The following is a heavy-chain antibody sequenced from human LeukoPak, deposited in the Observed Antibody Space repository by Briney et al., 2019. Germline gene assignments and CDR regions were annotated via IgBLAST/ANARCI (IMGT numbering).Heavy chain of an antibody. V-gene: IGHV4-39*01. CDR2: IYYSGST. D-gene: IGHD5-24*01. J-gene: IGHJ3*02. CDR1: GGSISSSSYY. Sequence: SETLSLTCTVSGGSISSSSYYWGWIRQPPGKGLEWIGSIYYSGSTYYNPSLKSRVTISVDTSKNQFSLKLSSVTAADTAVYYCAGRLWRRDGYNLSAFDIWGQGTMVTVSS. CDR3: AGRLWRRDGYNLSAFDI.